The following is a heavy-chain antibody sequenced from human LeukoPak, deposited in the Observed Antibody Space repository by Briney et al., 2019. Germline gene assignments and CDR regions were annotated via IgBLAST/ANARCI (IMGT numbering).Heavy chain of an antibody. CDR3: ARDRDSYGDYPNWFDP. CDR2: IYYSGST. J-gene: IGHJ5*02. CDR1: GGSISSSSYY. Sequence: SETLSLTCTVSGGSISSSSYYWSWIRQPPGKGLEWIEYIYYSGSTNYNPSLKSRVTISVDTSKNQFSLKLSSVTAADTAVYYCARDRDSYGDYPNWFDPWGQGTLVTVSS. D-gene: IGHD4-17*01. V-gene: IGHV4-61*01.